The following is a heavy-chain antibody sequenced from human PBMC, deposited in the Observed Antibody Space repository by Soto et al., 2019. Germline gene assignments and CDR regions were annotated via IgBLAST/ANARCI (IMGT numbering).Heavy chain of an antibody. V-gene: IGHV4-39*01. CDR2: IYYSGST. J-gene: IGHJ4*02. CDR1: GGSISSSSYY. D-gene: IGHD6-19*01. Sequence: SETLSLTCTVSGGSISSSSYYWGWIRQPPGKGLEWIGSIYYSGSTYYNPSLKSRVTISVDTSKNQFSLKLSSVTAADTAVYYCARTHSSGWVIRETYFDDSGQGTLVIVSS. CDR3: ARTHSSGWVIRETYFDD.